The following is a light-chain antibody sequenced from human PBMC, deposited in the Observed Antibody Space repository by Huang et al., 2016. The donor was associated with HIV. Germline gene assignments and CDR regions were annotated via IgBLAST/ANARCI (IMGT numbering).Light chain of an antibody. V-gene: IGKV3-15*01. CDR1: QIVSSH. Sequence: ETVMTQYPVTLSVSSGDRASLSCRSSQIVSSHLAWYQQKPGQAPRLLIYAASTRATGVPARFSGSGAGTEFTLTISTLQSEDSAVYYCQQYNDFRSTFGPGTRVEIK. CDR2: AAS. J-gene: IGKJ3*01. CDR3: QQYNDFRST.